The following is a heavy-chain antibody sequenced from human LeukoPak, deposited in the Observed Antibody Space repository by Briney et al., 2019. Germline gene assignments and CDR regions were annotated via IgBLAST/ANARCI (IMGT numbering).Heavy chain of an antibody. D-gene: IGHD3-10*02. Sequence: PGGSLRLSCAASGFTFDDYAMHWVRHAPGKGLEWVSGISWNSRNIDYADSVKGRFTISRDNAKNSLYLQMNSLRAEDMAFYYCAKDMSWESLPQSAFDIWGQGTMVTVSS. CDR1: GFTFDDYA. V-gene: IGHV3-9*03. J-gene: IGHJ3*02. CDR3: AKDMSWESLPQSAFDI. CDR2: ISWNSRNI.